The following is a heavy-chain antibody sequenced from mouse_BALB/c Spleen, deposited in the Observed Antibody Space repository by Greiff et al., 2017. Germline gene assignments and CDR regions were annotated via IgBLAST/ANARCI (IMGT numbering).Heavy chain of an antibody. CDR3: ARPFITAVVAPMDD. J-gene: IGHJ2*01. CDR2: ISSGSSTI. D-gene: IGHD1-1*01. CDR1: GFTFSSFG. Sequence: EVMLVQSGGGLVQPGGSRKLSCAASGFTFSSFGMHWVRQAPEKGLEWVAYISSGSSTIYYADTVKGRFTISRDNPKNTLFLQMTSLRSEDTAMYYCARPFITAVVAPMDDWGQGTALTVSS. V-gene: IGHV5-17*02.